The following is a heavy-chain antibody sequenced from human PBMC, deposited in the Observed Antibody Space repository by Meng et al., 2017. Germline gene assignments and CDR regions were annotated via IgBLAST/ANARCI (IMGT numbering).Heavy chain of an antibody. CDR2: ISSSGSTI. CDR1: GFTFSSYE. D-gene: IGHD3-10*01. J-gene: IGHJ4*02. V-gene: IGHV3-48*03. CDR3: VSTRITMVRGVNDY. Sequence: GESLKISCAASGFTFSSYEMNWVRQAPGKGLEWVSYISSSGSTIYYADSVKGRFTISRDNAKNSLYLQMNSLRAEDTAVYYCVSTRITMVRGVNDYWGQGTLVTVSS.